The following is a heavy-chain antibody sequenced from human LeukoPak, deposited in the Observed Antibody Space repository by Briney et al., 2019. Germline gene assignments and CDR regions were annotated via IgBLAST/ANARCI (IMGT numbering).Heavy chain of an antibody. CDR1: GFAVSSHY. CDR2: IRYDGSNK. CDR3: AKSVKGIGAVAGKAGDYFDY. Sequence: GGSLRLSCEASGFAVSSHYMNWVRQAPGKGLEWVAFIRYDGSNKYYADSVKGRFTISRDNSKNTLYLQMNSLRAEDTAVYYCAKSVKGIGAVAGKAGDYFDYWGQGTLVTVSS. V-gene: IGHV3-30*02. D-gene: IGHD6-19*01. J-gene: IGHJ4*02.